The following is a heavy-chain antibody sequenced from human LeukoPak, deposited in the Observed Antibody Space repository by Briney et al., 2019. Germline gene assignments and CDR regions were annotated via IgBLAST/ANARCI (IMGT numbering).Heavy chain of an antibody. V-gene: IGHV3-21*01. CDR1: GFTFSSYS. CDR3: ARVWGLAQSESPYYYYYYSLDV. D-gene: IGHD3-16*01. Sequence: GGSLRLSCAASGFTFSSYSMNWVRQAPGQGLEWVSSISIGSSYIYYADSLKGRFTISRDNSKNSLYLQMNSLRAEDTAVYFCARVWGLAQSESPYYYYYYSLDVWGQGTTVTVSS. CDR2: ISIGSSYI. J-gene: IGHJ6*02.